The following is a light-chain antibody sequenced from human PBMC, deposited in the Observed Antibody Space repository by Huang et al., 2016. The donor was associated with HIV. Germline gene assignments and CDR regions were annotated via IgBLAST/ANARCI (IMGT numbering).Light chain of an antibody. CDR1: QSVSSY. J-gene: IGKJ2*01. CDR2: DAS. CDR3: QQRSNWHT. V-gene: IGKV3-11*01. Sequence: IVLTQSPATLSLSPGERATLSCRASQSVSSYLAWYQQQPGQAPRLLIYDASNRATGIPARFSGSGSGTDFTLTISSLEPEDFAVYYCQQRSNWHTFGQGTKLEIK.